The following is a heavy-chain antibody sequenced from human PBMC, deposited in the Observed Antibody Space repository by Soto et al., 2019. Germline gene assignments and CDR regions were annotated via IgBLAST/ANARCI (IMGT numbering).Heavy chain of an antibody. CDR1: EYTFADYY. J-gene: IGHJ4*02. V-gene: IGHV1-2*02. D-gene: IGHD4-17*01. Sequence: ALVKVSCKTSEYTFADYYIHCIRHAPGQVLEWMGWINPTHGGTVYAQNFQYSVTMTRDPSISTAYMDLRRLNSDGPAVYYCARDQDYGASWGHFIDSWGQG. CDR3: ARDQDYGASWGHFIDS. CDR2: INPTHGGT.